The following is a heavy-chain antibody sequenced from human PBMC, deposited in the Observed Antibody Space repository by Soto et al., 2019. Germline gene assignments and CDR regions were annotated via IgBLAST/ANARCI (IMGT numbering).Heavy chain of an antibody. CDR3: GAGQYGSDY. J-gene: IGHJ4*02. D-gene: IGHD6-13*01. CDR1: GFTFTNYG. CDR2: ISYDGTNK. Sequence: QVQLVESGGGEVQPGKSLRLSCAASGFTFTNYGMHWVRQAPGKGLECVALISYDGTNKFYADSVKGRFTVSRDNSKNTLYLQMNSLRPEDTAVYYCGAGQYGSDYWGQGTLVSVSS. V-gene: IGHV3-30*03.